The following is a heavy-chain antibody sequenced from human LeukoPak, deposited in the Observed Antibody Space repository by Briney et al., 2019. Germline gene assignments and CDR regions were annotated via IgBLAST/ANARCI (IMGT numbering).Heavy chain of an antibody. V-gene: IGHV1-2*02. J-gene: IGHJ4*02. D-gene: IGHD3-3*01. Sequence: ASVKVSCKASGYTFTSYGISWVRQVPGQGLEWMGWINPKSGGTKYIEKFQGRVTMTRDTSINTAYMELSRLRSDDTAVYYCARQYDPSVFGVVINSFADYWGQGTLVTVSS. CDR3: ARQYDPSVFGVVINSFADY. CDR1: GYTFTSYG. CDR2: INPKSGGT.